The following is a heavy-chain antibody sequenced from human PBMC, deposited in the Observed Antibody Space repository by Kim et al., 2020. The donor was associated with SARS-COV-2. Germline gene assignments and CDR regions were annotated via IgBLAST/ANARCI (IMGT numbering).Heavy chain of an antibody. CDR2: IYYSGST. CDR3: ARVPTMVQYYFDY. Sequence: SETLSLTCTVSGGSISSSSYYWGWIRQPPGKGLEWIGSIYYSGSTYYNPSLKSRVTISVDTAKNQFSLKLSSVTAADTAVYYCARVPTMVQYYFDYWGQGTLVTVSS. CDR1: GGSISSSSYY. D-gene: IGHD3-10*01. V-gene: IGHV4-39*07. J-gene: IGHJ4*02.